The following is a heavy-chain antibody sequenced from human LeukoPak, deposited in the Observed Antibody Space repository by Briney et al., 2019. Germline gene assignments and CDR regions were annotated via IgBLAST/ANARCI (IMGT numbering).Heavy chain of an antibody. CDR2: IRSKAYGGTT. CDR1: GFTFGDHA. Sequence: GGSLRLSCRAYGFTFGDHAMSWVRQAPGKGLEWVGFIRSKAYGGTTDYAASVNGRFTISRVNSISVAYLNMNSLITDDTASYYCSRGPIQLWIHNGMDVWGQGTSVTVSS. V-gene: IGHV3-49*04. D-gene: IGHD5-18*01. J-gene: IGHJ6*02. CDR3: SRGPIQLWIHNGMDV.